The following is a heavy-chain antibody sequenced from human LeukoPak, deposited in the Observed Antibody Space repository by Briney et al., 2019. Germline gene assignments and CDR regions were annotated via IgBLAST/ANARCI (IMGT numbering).Heavy chain of an antibody. V-gene: IGHV3-48*03. CDR1: ASTLVANE. CDR2: ISNSGSTV. D-gene: IGHD3-10*01. Sequence: GGSLRPAVPPSASTLVANEMGWVRQPPGKGRGWISYISNSGSTVYYADSVKGRFAISRDNAKNSLFLQLNSLRAEDTAVYYCARDKGSGSYYPFDYWGQGTLVTVSS. J-gene: IGHJ4*02. CDR3: ARDKGSGSYYPFDY.